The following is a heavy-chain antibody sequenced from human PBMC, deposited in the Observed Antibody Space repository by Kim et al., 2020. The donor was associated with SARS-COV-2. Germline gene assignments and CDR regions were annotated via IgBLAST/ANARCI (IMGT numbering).Heavy chain of an antibody. CDR1: GGSFSGYY. Sequence: SETLSLTCAVYGGSFSGYYWSWIRQPPGKGLEWIGEINHSGSTNYNPSLKSRVTISVDTSKNQFSLKLSSVTAADTAVYYCASRIAARSSPFGYWGQGTLVTVSS. V-gene: IGHV4-34*01. D-gene: IGHD6-6*01. J-gene: IGHJ4*02. CDR3: ASRIAARSSPFGY. CDR2: INHSGST.